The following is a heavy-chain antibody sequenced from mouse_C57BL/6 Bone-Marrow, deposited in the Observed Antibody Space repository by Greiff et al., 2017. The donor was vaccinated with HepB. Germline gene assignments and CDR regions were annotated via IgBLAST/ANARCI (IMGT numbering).Heavy chain of an antibody. V-gene: IGHV1-76*01. CDR1: GYTFTDYY. J-gene: IGHJ4*01. CDR3: AGDYYDAMDY. CDR2: IYPGSGTT. Sequence: QVQLQQSGAELVRPGASVKLSCKASGYTFTDYYINWVKQRPGQGLEWIARIYPGSGTTYYNEKFKGKATLTAEKSSSTAYMQLSSLTSEDSAVYFCAGDYYDAMDYWGQGTSVTVSS. D-gene: IGHD2-4*01.